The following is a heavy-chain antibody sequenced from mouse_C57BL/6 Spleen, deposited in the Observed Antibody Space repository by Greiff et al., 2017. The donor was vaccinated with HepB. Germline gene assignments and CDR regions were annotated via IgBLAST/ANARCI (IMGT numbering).Heavy chain of an antibody. CDR3: ARATVVPFDY. V-gene: IGHV1-82*01. CDR2: IYPGDGDT. J-gene: IGHJ2*01. D-gene: IGHD1-1*01. Sequence: QVQLKQSGPELVKPGASVKISCKASGYAFSSSWMNWVKQRPGKGLEWIGRIYPGDGDTNYNWKFKGKATLTADKSSSTAYMQLSSLTSEDSAVYCCARATVVPFDYWGQGTTLTVSS. CDR1: GYAFSSSW.